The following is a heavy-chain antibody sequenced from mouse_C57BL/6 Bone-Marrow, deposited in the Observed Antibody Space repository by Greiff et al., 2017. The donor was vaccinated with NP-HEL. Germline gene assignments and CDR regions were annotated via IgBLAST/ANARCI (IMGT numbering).Heavy chain of an antibody. CDR1: GFTFSSYT. CDR2: ISGGGGNT. CDR3: ARHGDLRVFAY. Sequence: EVKLMESGGGLVKPGGSLKLSCAASGFTFSSYTMSWVRQTPEKRLEWVATISGGGGNTYYPDSVKGRFTISSANAKNTLYLQMSSLRSEDTALYYCARHGDLRVFAYWGQGTLVTVSA. D-gene: IGHD1-1*01. V-gene: IGHV5-9*01. J-gene: IGHJ3*01.